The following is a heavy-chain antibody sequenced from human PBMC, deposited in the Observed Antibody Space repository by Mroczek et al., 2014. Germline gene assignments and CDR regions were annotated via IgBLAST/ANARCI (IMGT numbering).Heavy chain of an antibody. CDR2: ISYDGSNK. J-gene: IGHJ6*03. D-gene: IGHD6-13*01. CDR3: AKSGSVAAAGLYYMDV. Sequence: QVQLQQSGGGVVQPGRSLRLSCAASGFTFSSYGMHWVRQAPGKGLEWVAVISYDGSNKYYADSVKGRFTISRDNSKNTLYLQMNSLRAEDTAVYYCAKSGSVAAAGLYYMDVVGQRDHGHRLL. CDR1: GFTFSSYG. V-gene: IGHV3-30*18.